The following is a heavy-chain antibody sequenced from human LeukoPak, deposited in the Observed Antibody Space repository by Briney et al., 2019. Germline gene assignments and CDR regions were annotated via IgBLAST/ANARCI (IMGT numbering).Heavy chain of an antibody. J-gene: IGHJ6*03. Sequence: SEALSLTCTVSGGSISSYYWSWIRQPAGKGLEWIGRIYTSGSTNYNPSLKSRVTMSVDTSKNQFSLKLSSVTAADTAVYYCARSGYDRYYYYMDVWGKGTTVTVSS. CDR3: ARSGYDRYYYYMDV. CDR1: GGSISSYY. V-gene: IGHV4-4*07. CDR2: IYTSGST. D-gene: IGHD5-12*01.